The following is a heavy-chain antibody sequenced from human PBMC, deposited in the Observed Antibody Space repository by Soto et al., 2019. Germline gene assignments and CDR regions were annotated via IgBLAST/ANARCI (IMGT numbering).Heavy chain of an antibody. CDR1: GYTFTTYG. Sequence: QVQLVQSGAEVKKPGASVKVSCKTSGYTFTTYGVSWVRQAPGQGLEWMGWISPYNGNTNYAQRIQGRVTLTTDTSTKTAYMELMSLRSDDTELYYCAREDGYCSGGSCHSGGWLEPWGQGTLVTVSS. CDR2: ISPYNGNT. CDR3: AREDGYCSGGSCHSGGWLEP. D-gene: IGHD2-15*01. J-gene: IGHJ5*02. V-gene: IGHV1-18*01.